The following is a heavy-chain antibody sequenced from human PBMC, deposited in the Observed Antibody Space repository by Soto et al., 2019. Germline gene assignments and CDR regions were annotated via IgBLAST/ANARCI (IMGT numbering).Heavy chain of an antibody. D-gene: IGHD2-2*01. CDR1: GYTFTSYC. CDR2: ISAYNGNT. Sequence: VASVKVSSKASGYTFTSYCSSWVRQALGKGLEWMGWISAYNGNTNYAQKLQGRVTMTTDTSTSTAYMELRSLRSDDTVVYYCARDSQDIVVVPAALWGQGTLVTVSS. V-gene: IGHV1-18*01. CDR3: ARDSQDIVVVPAAL. J-gene: IGHJ4*02.